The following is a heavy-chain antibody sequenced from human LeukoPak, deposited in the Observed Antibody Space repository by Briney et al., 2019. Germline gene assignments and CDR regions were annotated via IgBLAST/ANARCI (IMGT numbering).Heavy chain of an antibody. D-gene: IGHD1-7*01. CDR3: ARGTGTTSYYYMDV. Sequence: PSETLSLTCAVSGGSINSHNWWSWVRQPPGKGLEWIGEIYHSGSTNHNPSLKSRVTISVDKSKNQFSLKLSSVTAADTAVYCCARGTGTTSYYYMDVWGKGTTVTVSS. CDR1: GGSINSHNW. V-gene: IGHV4-4*01. CDR2: IYHSGST. J-gene: IGHJ6*03.